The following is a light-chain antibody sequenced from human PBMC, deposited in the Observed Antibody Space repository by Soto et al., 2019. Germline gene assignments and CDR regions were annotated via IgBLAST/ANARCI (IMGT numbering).Light chain of an antibody. CDR1: QMVLHSSNNENS. Sequence: DIVMTQSPDSLAVSLGERATINFKSIQMVLHSSNNENSVAWYQQKAGQRPKLLIYRASIRESGVPDRFSGSGSGTDFTLTISSLQAEDVAVYYCQQYYTGIAFGQGTRLEI. CDR3: QQYYTGIA. V-gene: IGKV4-1*01. CDR2: RAS. J-gene: IGKJ5*01.